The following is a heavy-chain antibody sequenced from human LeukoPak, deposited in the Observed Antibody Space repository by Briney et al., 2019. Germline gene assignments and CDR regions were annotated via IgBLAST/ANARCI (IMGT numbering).Heavy chain of an antibody. CDR3: ARDQIGSW. D-gene: IGHD6-13*01. V-gene: IGHV3-11*06. CDR1: GFTFSEYY. CDR2: ISGSSSHI. J-gene: IGHJ4*02. Sequence: GGSLRLSCEASGFTFSEYYLSWIRQAPGKGLEWISYISGSSSHINYADSVKGRFTISRDNAKKSVYLQMDSLRAEDTAVYYCARDQIGSWWGQGTLVIVSS.